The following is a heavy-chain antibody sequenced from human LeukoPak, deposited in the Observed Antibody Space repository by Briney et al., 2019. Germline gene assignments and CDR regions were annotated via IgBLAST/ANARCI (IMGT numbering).Heavy chain of an antibody. V-gene: IGHV4-59*12. CDR1: GGSISSYY. J-gene: IGHJ4*02. CDR2: IYYSGST. Sequence: SETLSLTCTVSGGSISSYYWSWIRQPPGKGLEWIGYIYYSGSTYYNPSLKSRVTISVDTSKNQFSLKLSSVTAADTAVYYCARDNRSDFDYWGQGTLVTVSS. D-gene: IGHD2/OR15-2a*01. CDR3: ARDNRSDFDY.